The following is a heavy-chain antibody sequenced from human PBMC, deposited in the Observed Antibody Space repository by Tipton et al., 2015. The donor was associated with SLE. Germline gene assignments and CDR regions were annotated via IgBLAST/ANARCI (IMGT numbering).Heavy chain of an antibody. Sequence: SLRLSCAASGFTFSSYGMHWVRQAPGKGLEWVAVISYDGSNKYYADSVKGRFTISRDNSKNTLYLQMNSLRAEDTAVYYCESGAVGATSAFDIWGQGTLVTVSS. CDR2: ISYDGSNK. CDR1: GFTFSSYG. V-gene: IGHV3-30*03. J-gene: IGHJ4*02. D-gene: IGHD1-26*01. CDR3: ESGAVGATSAFDI.